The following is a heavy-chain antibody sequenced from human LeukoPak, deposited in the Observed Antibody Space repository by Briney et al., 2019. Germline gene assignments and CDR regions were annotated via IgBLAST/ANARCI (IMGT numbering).Heavy chain of an antibody. D-gene: IGHD3-3*01. CDR1: GYTFTSYG. CDR2: ISTYNGNT. J-gene: IGHJ6*02. CDR3: ARGGYDFVYYYYGMDV. V-gene: IGHV1-18*01. Sequence: ASVKVSCKASGYTFTSYGLSWVRQAPGQGLEWMEWISTYNGNTNYAQKLQGRVTMTTDTSTSTAYMELRSLRSDDTAVYYCARGGYDFVYYYYGMDVWGQGTTVTVSS.